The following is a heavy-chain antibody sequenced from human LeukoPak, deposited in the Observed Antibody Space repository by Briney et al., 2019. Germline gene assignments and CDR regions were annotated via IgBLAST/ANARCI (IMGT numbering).Heavy chain of an antibody. J-gene: IGHJ4*02. Sequence: SETLSLTCTVSGGSISSSSYYWGWIRQPPGKGLEWIGSIYYSGSTYYNPPLKSRVTISVDTSKNQFSLKLSSVTAADTAVYYCARHHSIVVVPAAPFDYWGQGTLVTVSS. CDR3: ARHHSIVVVPAAPFDY. CDR2: IYYSGST. CDR1: GGSISSSSYY. D-gene: IGHD2-2*01. V-gene: IGHV4-39*01.